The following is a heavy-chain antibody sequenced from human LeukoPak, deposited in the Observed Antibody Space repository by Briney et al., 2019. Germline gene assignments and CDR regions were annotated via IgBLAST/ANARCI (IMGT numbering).Heavy chain of an antibody. CDR1: GYTFTSYD. V-gene: IGHV1-8*01. Sequence: ASVKVSCKASGYTFTSYDINWVRQATGQGLEWMGWMNPNSGNTGYAQEFQGRVTMTRNTSISTAYMELSSLRSEDTAVYYCARAPPNYDFWSGYPYYYYYYMDVWGKGTTVTVSS. CDR2: MNPNSGNT. CDR3: ARAPPNYDFWSGYPYYYYYYMDV. D-gene: IGHD3-3*01. J-gene: IGHJ6*03.